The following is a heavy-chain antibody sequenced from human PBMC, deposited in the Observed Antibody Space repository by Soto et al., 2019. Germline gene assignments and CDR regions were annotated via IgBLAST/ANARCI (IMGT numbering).Heavy chain of an antibody. CDR1: GFTFNNYA. CDR2: LSGSGASV. J-gene: IGHJ6*02. V-gene: IGHV3-23*01. CDR3: AKDLRINGVHAAYYYYGMDDV. Sequence: GGSLRLSCAASGFTFNNYAMNWVRQAPGKGLQWVSTLSGSGASVYYADPVKGRFTISRDNSKNTLYLQMNSLRAEDTAVYYCAKDLRINGVHAAYYYYGMDDVWGQGTTVTVS. D-gene: IGHD2-8*01.